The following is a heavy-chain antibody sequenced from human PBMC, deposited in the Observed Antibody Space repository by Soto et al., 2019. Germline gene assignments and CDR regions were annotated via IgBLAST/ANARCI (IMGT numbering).Heavy chain of an antibody. V-gene: IGHV4-30-4*01. CDR3: ARGAEYSSSSHWFDP. J-gene: IGHJ5*02. CDR2: IYYSGST. Sequence: TLSLTCTVSGGSISSGYYYWSWIRQPPGKGLEWIGYIYYSGSTYYNPSLKSRVTISVDTSKNQFSLKLSSVTAADTAVYYCARGAEYSSSSHWFDPWGQGTLVTVSS. D-gene: IGHD6-6*01. CDR1: GGSISSGYYY.